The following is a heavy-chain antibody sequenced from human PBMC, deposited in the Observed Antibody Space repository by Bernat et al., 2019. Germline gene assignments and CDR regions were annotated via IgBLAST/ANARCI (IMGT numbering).Heavy chain of an antibody. CDR3: AKEIADGYYFDY. D-gene: IGHD6-13*01. V-gene: IGHV3-30*18. J-gene: IGHJ4*02. Sequence: VQLLESGGGVVQPGRSLRLSCAASGFTFSSYGMHWVRRAPGKGLEWVAVISYDGSNKYYADSVKGRFTISRDNSKNTLYLQMNSLRAEDTAVYYCAKEIADGYYFDYWGQGTLVTVSS. CDR2: ISYDGSNK. CDR1: GFTFSSYG.